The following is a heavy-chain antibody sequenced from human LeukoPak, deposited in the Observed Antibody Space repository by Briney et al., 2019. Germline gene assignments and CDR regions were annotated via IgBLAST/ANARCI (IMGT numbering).Heavy chain of an antibody. CDR2: IYYSGST. CDR1: GGSISSYY. V-gene: IGHV4-59*12. D-gene: IGHD2-2*01. J-gene: IGHJ4*02. CDR3: ARGNADVVPAAMDY. Sequence: SETLSLTCTVSGGSISSYYWSWIRQPPGKGLEWIGYIYYSGSTNYNPSLKSRVTMSVDTSKNQFSLKLSSVTAADTAVYYCARGNADVVPAAMDYWGQGTLVTVSS.